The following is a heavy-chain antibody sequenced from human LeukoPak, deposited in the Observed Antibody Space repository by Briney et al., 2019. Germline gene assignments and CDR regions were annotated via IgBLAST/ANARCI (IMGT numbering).Heavy chain of an antibody. CDR1: GLTFSSYA. Sequence: AGGSLRLSCAASGLTFSSYAMHWVRQAPGKGLEWVAVISYDGSNKYYADSVKGRFTISRDNSKNTLYLQMNSLRAEDTAVYYCARDPPGDYYDSSGFIDYWGQGTLVTVSS. CDR2: ISYDGSNK. J-gene: IGHJ4*02. D-gene: IGHD3-22*01. CDR3: ARDPPGDYYDSSGFIDY. V-gene: IGHV3-30-3*01.